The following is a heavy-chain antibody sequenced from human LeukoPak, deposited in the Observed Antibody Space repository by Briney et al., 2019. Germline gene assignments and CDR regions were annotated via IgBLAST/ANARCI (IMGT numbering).Heavy chain of an antibody. CDR3: AKQKGYSGYGAFDY. CDR1: GVTFADYA. V-gene: IGHV3-9*01. J-gene: IGHJ4*02. CDR2: ISWNSGSI. Sequence: GGSLRLSCAASGVTFADYAMHWVRQDPGRGLEWGSGISWNSGSIGYADSVKGRFTISRDNAKNSLYLQMNSLRAEDTALYYCAKQKGYSGYGAFDYWGQGTLVTVSS. D-gene: IGHD5-12*01.